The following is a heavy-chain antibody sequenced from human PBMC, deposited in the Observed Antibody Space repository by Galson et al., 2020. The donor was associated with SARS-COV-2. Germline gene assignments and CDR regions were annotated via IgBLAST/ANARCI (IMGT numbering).Heavy chain of an antibody. CDR1: GGSISSSSYY. CDR2: IYYSGST. Sequence: SETLSLTCTVSGGSISSSSYYWGWIRQPPGKGLEWIGSIYYSGSTYYNPSLKSRVTISVDTSKNQFSLKLSSVTAADTAVYYCARHMPYAPRAWYFDLWGRGTLVTVSS. CDR3: ARHMPYAPRAWYFDL. D-gene: IGHD2-8*01. V-gene: IGHV4-39*01. J-gene: IGHJ2*01.